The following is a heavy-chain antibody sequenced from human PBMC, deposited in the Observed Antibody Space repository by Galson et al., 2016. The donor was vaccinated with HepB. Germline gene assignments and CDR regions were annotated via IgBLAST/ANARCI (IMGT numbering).Heavy chain of an antibody. CDR1: GYIFTSNY. Sequence: SVKVSCKASGYIFTSNYMHWVRQAPGQGLEWMGVINPRGGSTSYAQKFQGRVTMTRDTSTSTVYMELSSLRSEDTAVYYCAREEPLQRINFDYWGQGTLVTVSS. CDR2: INPRGGST. J-gene: IGHJ4*02. D-gene: IGHD1-14*01. CDR3: AREEPLQRINFDY. V-gene: IGHV1-46*01.